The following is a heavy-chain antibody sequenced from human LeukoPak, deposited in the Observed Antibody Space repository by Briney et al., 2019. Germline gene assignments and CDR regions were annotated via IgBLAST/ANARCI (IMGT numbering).Heavy chain of an antibody. CDR1: GGSISSYY. CDR2: IYYSGST. Sequence: SETLSLTYTVSGGSISSYYWSWIRQPPGKGLEWIGYIYYSGSTNYNPSLKSRVTISVDTSKNQFSLKLSSVTAADTAVYYCAREIGYYDSSGYYPRYYYMDVWGKGTTVTVSS. V-gene: IGHV4-59*01. J-gene: IGHJ6*03. D-gene: IGHD3-22*01. CDR3: AREIGYYDSSGYYPRYYYMDV.